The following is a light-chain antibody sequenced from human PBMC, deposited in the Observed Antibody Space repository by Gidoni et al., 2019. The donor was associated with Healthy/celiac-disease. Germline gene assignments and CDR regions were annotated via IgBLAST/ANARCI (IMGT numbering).Light chain of an antibody. V-gene: IGLV1-51*01. J-gene: IGLJ2*01. CDR2: DNN. CDR3: GTWDSSLSAVV. CDR1: SSNIGNNY. Sequence: PGQKVTISCSGSSSNIGNNYVSWYQQLPGTAPKLLIYDNNKRPSGIPDRFSGSKSGTSATLGITGLQTGDEADYYCGTWDSSLSAVVFGGGTKLTVL.